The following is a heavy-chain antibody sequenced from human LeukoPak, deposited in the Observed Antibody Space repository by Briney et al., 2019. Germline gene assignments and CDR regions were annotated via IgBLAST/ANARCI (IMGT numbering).Heavy chain of an antibody. D-gene: IGHD4/OR15-4a*01. Sequence: RPSETLSLTCTVSGGSISGSNYYWAWIRQPPGKGLEWIGNIFYSGSTHYNPSFRSRVTISVDTSKNQFSLKLNSVAAADTAVYYCARNNSEVGAGRSRDWFDPWGQGTLVTVSS. CDR2: IFYSGST. V-gene: IGHV4-39*01. J-gene: IGHJ5*02. CDR1: GGSISGSNYY. CDR3: ARNNSEVGAGRSRDWFDP.